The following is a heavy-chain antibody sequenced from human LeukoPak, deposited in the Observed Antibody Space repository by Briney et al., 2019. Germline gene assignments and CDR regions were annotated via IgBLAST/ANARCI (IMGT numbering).Heavy chain of an antibody. CDR3: ARHDFGVYDFSAFDI. V-gene: IGHV4-39*01. CDR1: GASISDSPYY. CDR2: VLYSGTT. Sequence: SETLSLTCDVSGASISDSPYYWGWIRQSPGKGLEWIGSVLYSGTTHYNPSLENRVSVSVDTSKNQFSLDLRSVTAADTALYYCARHDFGVYDFSAFDIWGQGTLIRVSS. D-gene: IGHD5/OR15-5a*01. J-gene: IGHJ3*02.